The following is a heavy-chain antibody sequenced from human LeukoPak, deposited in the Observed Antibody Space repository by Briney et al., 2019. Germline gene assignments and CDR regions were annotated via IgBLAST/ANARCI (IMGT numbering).Heavy chain of an antibody. CDR2: ISGSGGST. D-gene: IGHD5-18*01. Sequence: GGSLRLSCAASGFTFSSYAMSWVRQAPGKGLEWVSAISGSGGSTYYADSVKGRFTISRDNSKNTLYLQMNSLRAEDTAVYYCAKDPRVRTAMAENFDYWGQGTLVTVSS. CDR1: GFTFSSYA. J-gene: IGHJ4*02. V-gene: IGHV3-23*01. CDR3: AKDPRVRTAMAENFDY.